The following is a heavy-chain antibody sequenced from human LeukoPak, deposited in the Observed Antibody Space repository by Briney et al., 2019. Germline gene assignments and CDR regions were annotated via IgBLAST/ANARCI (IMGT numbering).Heavy chain of an antibody. V-gene: IGHV3-43*01. Sequence: GGSLRLSCAASGFTFDDYTMHWVRQAPGKGLEWVSLISWDGGSTYYADSVKGRFTISRDNSKNSLYLQMNSLRTEDTALYYCAKDIIRRKQLGLGVDYWGQGTLVTVSS. CDR2: ISWDGGST. CDR1: GFTFDDYT. D-gene: IGHD6-6*01. J-gene: IGHJ4*02. CDR3: AKDIIRRKQLGLGVDY.